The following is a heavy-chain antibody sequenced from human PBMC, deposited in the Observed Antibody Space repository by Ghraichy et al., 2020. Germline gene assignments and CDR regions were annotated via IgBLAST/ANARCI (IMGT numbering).Heavy chain of an antibody. CDR3: ARTDGFYYVLDV. V-gene: IGHV3-23*01. CDR1: GFTFSDSA. CDR2: ISGSGGSP. D-gene: IGHD1-14*01. J-gene: IGHJ6*02. Sequence: GGSLRLSCAASGFTFSDSAMSWVRQAPGKGLEWVSVISGSGGSPFYADSVKGRFTISRVNSKNTLYLQMNSLTAEDTAVYYCARTDGFYYVLDVWGQGTTVTVSS.